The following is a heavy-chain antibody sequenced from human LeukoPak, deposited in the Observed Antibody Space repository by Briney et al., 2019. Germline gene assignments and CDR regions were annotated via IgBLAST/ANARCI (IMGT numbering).Heavy chain of an antibody. J-gene: IGHJ4*02. Sequence: GGSLRLSCAASGFTFSSYAMSCVRQARGKGREFGSTISGIGGSTDYADSLKGRFTISRDNSKNTLYLQMNSLRAEDTAVYYCAKAYGSGWAPFDYWGQGTLVTVSS. CDR2: ISGIGGST. CDR1: GFTFSSYA. D-gene: IGHD6-19*01. CDR3: AKAYGSGWAPFDY. V-gene: IGHV3-23*01.